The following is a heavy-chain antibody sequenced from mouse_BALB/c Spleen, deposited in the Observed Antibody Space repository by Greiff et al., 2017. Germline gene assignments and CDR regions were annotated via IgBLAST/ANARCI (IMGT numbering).Heavy chain of an antibody. CDR2: INPSTGYT. Sequence: QVQLQQSGAELAKPGASVKMSCKASGYTFTSYWMHWVKQRPGQGLEWIGYINPSTGYTEYNQKFKDKATLTADKSSSTAYMQLSSLTSEDSAVYYCARGGYDYGSYAMDYWGQGTSVTVSS. J-gene: IGHJ4*01. D-gene: IGHD2-4*01. CDR3: ARGGYDYGSYAMDY. V-gene: IGHV1-7*01. CDR1: GYTFTSYW.